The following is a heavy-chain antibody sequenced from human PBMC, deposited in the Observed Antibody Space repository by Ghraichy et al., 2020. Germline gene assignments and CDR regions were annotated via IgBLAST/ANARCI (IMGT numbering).Heavy chain of an antibody. CDR1: GASISSHSFY. Sequence: SETLSLTCTVSGASISSHSFYWGWIRQPPGEGLEWLGSTYYTGRSYYNPSLKSRVTLSVDTSENQFSLRLSSVTAADTAVYYCARHSSMTTFNFDFWGRGTLVAVSS. CDR2: TYYTGRS. V-gene: IGHV4-39*01. CDR3: ARHSSMTTFNFDF. D-gene: IGHD1-14*01. J-gene: IGHJ4*02.